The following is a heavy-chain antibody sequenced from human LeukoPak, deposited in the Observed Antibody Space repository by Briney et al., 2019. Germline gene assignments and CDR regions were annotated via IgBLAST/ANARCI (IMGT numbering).Heavy chain of an antibody. CDR2: VYTSGST. CDR1: GGSISSGSYY. CDR3: ARWSSVRFDY. J-gene: IGHJ4*02. Sequence: SETLSLTCTVSGGSISSGSYYWRWIRQPAGKGLEWIGRVYTSGSTNYHPSLKSRVTISVDPSKNQFALKLSSVTAADTAVYYCARWSSVRFDYWGQGTLVTVSS. V-gene: IGHV4-61*02. D-gene: IGHD3-22*01.